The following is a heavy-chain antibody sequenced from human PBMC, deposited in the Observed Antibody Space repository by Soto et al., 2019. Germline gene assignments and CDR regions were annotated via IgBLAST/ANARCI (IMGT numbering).Heavy chain of an antibody. Sequence: ASVKVSCTASGYTFTSDAMHWVRQAPGQRLEWMGWINAGNGNTKYSQKFQGRVTITRDTSASTAYMELSSLRSEDTAVYYCARDKVYADYYGSGSYYGMDVWGQGTTVTVSS. J-gene: IGHJ6*02. CDR3: ARDKVYADYYGSGSYYGMDV. D-gene: IGHD3-10*01. CDR2: INAGNGNT. CDR1: GYTFTSDA. V-gene: IGHV1-3*01.